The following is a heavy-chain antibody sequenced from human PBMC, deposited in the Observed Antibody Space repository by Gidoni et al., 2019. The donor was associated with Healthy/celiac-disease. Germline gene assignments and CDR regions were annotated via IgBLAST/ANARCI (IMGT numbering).Heavy chain of an antibody. CDR3: TTGIEYSEGLFDY. CDR2: IKSKTDGGTT. CDR1: GFTFSNAW. V-gene: IGHV3-15*07. J-gene: IGHJ4*02. Sequence: EVQLVESGGGLVKPGGSLRLSCAASGFTFSNAWMNWVRQAPGNGLEWVGRIKSKTDGGTTDYAAPVKGRFTISRDDSKNTLYLQMNSLKTEDTAVYYCTTGIEYSEGLFDYWGQGTLVTVSS. D-gene: IGHD3-16*01.